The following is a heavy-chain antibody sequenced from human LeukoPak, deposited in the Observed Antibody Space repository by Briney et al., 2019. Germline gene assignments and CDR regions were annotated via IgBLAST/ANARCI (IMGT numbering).Heavy chain of an antibody. Sequence: GGSLRLSCAASGFTVSSNYMSWVRQAPGKGLEWVSYISSSGSTIYYADSVKGRFTISRDNAKNSLYLQMNSLRAEDTAVYYCARDDPYYYGSGSYGVFDYWGQGTLVIVSS. J-gene: IGHJ4*02. D-gene: IGHD3-10*01. V-gene: IGHV3-11*04. CDR2: ISSSGSTI. CDR1: GFTVSSNY. CDR3: ARDDPYYYGSGSYGVFDY.